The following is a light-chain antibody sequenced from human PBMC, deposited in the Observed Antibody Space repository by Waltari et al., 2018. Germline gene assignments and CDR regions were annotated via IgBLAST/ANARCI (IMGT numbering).Light chain of an antibody. V-gene: IGKV3-20*01. Sequence: EIVLTQSPGTLSLSPGERATLSCRASQTFSSSYLAWYQQKPGQAPRLLIYGASTRAAGCPVRFSGSGSGTEVTLTISRLEPEDVAVYYCQHYGTSPPLTFGGGTKVEIK. CDR3: QHYGTSPPLT. CDR2: GAS. J-gene: IGKJ4*01. CDR1: QTFSSSY.